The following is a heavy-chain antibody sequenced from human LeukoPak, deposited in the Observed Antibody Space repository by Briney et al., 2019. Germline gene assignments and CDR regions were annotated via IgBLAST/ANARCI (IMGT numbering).Heavy chain of an antibody. Sequence: GGSLRLSCAASGFTFSSYAMHWVRQAPGRGLEWVAVISYDGSNKYYADSVKGRFTISRDNSKNTLYLQMNSLRAEDTAVYYCAGARIAAAGAAEVHFDYWGQGTLVTVSS. CDR1: GFTFSSYA. J-gene: IGHJ4*02. D-gene: IGHD6-13*01. CDR3: AGARIAAAGAAEVHFDY. CDR2: ISYDGSNK. V-gene: IGHV3-30-3*01.